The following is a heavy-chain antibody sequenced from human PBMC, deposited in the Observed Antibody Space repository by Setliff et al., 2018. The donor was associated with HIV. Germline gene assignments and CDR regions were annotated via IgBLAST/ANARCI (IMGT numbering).Heavy chain of an antibody. CDR3: AMGSSGYPFDY. Sequence: PSETLSLTCSVPGGSISSSSYYWGWIRQPPGKGLEWIGSMSYTGTTYDNPSLKSRVTISVDTSKNQFSLKLTSVTAADAAVYFCAMGSSGYPFDYWGQGSLVTVPQ. D-gene: IGHD3-22*01. J-gene: IGHJ4*02. V-gene: IGHV4-39*01. CDR2: MSYTGTT. CDR1: GGSISSSSYY.